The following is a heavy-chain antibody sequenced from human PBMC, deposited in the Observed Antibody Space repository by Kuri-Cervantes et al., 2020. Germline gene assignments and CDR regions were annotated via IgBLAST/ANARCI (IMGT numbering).Heavy chain of an antibody. CDR3: GKDREYGSGSSIDY. Sequence: GESLKISCAVSGFTYDDYGMSWVRQAPGKGLEWVSGINWNGGSTGYADSVKGRFTISRDNAKNSLYLQMNSLRTEDTAFYYCGKDREYGSGSSIDYWGQGTLVTVSS. CDR1: GFTYDDYG. D-gene: IGHD3-10*01. V-gene: IGHV3-20*04. J-gene: IGHJ4*02. CDR2: INWNGGST.